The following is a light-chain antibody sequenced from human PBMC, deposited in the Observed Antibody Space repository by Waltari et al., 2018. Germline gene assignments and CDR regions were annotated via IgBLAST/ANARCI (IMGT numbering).Light chain of an antibody. Sequence: EVVMTQSPATLSLSPGERATLSCRASQSITTNLAWYQHKPGQAPRLLIYDASTRATSVPARFSVSGSGTEFTLTISSLQSEDFAVYYCQQYNRWPPITFGQGTRLAIK. J-gene: IGKJ5*01. CDR2: DAS. CDR3: QQYNRWPPIT. CDR1: QSITTN. V-gene: IGKV3-15*01.